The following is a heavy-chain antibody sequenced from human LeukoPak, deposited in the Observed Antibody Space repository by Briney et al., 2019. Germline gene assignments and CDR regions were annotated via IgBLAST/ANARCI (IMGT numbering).Heavy chain of an antibody. CDR1: GFTFSSYS. CDR2: ISSSSSTI. D-gene: IGHD4-23*01. V-gene: IGHV3-48*04. Sequence: PGGSLRLSCAASGFTFSSYSMNWVRQAPGKGLEWVSYISSSSSTIYYADSVKGRFTISRDNAKNSLYLQMNSLRAEDTAVYYCARDFSVVTTVVTRVFGAFDIWGQGTMVTVSS. J-gene: IGHJ3*02. CDR3: ARDFSVVTTVVTRVFGAFDI.